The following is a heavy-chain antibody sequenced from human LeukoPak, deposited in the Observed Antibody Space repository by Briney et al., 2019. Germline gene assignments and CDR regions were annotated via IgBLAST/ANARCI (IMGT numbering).Heavy chain of an antibody. Sequence: SQTLSLTCTVSGGSISSGSYFWSWIRQPAGKGLEWIGRFYTSGSTYYNPSLKSRVTISVDTSKNQFSLKLSSVTAADTAVYYCARLAARREWFDPWGQGTLVTVSS. D-gene: IGHD6-6*01. J-gene: IGHJ5*02. CDR2: FYTSGST. V-gene: IGHV4-61*02. CDR1: GGSISSGSYF. CDR3: ARLAARREWFDP.